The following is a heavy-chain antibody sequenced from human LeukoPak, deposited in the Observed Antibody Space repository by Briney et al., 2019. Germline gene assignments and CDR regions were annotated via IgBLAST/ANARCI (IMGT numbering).Heavy chain of an antibody. Sequence: SETLSLTCTVSGGSISRYYWSWLRQPPGKGLEWIGYIYSSGSTNSNPSLKSRVTISVDTSKNNFSLRLASVTAADTAMYYCARHESAVGALFYWGQGTLVTVSS. CDR2: IYSSGST. CDR1: GGSISRYY. D-gene: IGHD1-26*01. J-gene: IGHJ4*02. V-gene: IGHV4-59*08. CDR3: ARHESAVGALFY.